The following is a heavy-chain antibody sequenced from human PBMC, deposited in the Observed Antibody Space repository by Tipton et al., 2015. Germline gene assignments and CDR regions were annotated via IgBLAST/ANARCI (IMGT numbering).Heavy chain of an antibody. CDR1: GYTFTSYG. Sequence: QLVQSGAEVKEPGASVKVSCKASGYTFTSYGFTWVRQAPGQGLEWVGWMSAYNGNTKYAQKLQGRVTMTTDTFASTGYMELRSLRSDDTAVYYCARDAHGLGYLDYYYGMDLWGQGTTVTVSS. CDR2: MSAYNGNT. V-gene: IGHV1-18*01. J-gene: IGHJ6*02. D-gene: IGHD5-18*01. CDR3: ARDAHGLGYLDYYYGMDL.